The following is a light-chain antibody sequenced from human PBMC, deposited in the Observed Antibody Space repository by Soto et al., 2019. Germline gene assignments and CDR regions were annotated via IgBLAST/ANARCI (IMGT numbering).Light chain of an antibody. CDR3: QQYDSSPRT. CDR1: QSFTSTS. CDR2: GAS. Sequence: EIVLTQSPGTLSLSPGERATLSCRASQSFTSTSLAWYQQKPGQAPRLLISGASSRAAGIPDRFSGSGSGTDFTLTISRVESEDIAVYYCQQYDSSPRTFGQGTRVEIK. V-gene: IGKV3-20*01. J-gene: IGKJ1*01.